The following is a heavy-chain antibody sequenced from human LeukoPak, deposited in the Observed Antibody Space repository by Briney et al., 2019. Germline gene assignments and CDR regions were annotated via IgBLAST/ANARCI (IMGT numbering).Heavy chain of an antibody. Sequence: ASVKVSCKASGYTFTSYGISWVRQAPGQGLEWMGWISAYNGNTNYAQKLQGRVTTTTDTSTSTAYMELRGLRSDDTAVYYCARDRVNGAFDIWGQGTMVTVSS. V-gene: IGHV1-18*01. CDR2: ISAYNGNT. CDR3: ARDRVNGAFDI. D-gene: IGHD2-8*01. CDR1: GYTFTSYG. J-gene: IGHJ3*02.